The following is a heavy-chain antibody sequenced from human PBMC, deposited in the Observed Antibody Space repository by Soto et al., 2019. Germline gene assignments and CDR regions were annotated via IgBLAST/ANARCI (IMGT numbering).Heavy chain of an antibody. J-gene: IGHJ4*02. CDR1: GFTFSSSA. CDR2: LSGSGIST. Sequence: EVRVLESGGGLVQPGGSLRLSCAASGFTFSSSAMSWVRQAPGKGLEWVSTLSGSGISTYYADSVKGRFTISRDNSKNTLYLQMNSLRVEDTAVYFCVTCDGGYSSGWYGLYYFHYWGQGTLVTVSS. V-gene: IGHV3-23*01. D-gene: IGHD6-19*01. CDR3: VTCDGGYSSGWYGLYYFHY.